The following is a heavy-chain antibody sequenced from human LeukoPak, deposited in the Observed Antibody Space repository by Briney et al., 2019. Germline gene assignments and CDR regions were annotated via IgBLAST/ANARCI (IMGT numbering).Heavy chain of an antibody. CDR1: GYTFTGYY. CDR2: INPNSGGT. CDR3: ASERRVVPADPIEYYYYYMDV. D-gene: IGHD2-2*01. Sequence: EASVKVSCKASGYTFTGYYMHWVRQAPGQGLEWMGWINPNSGGTNYAQKFQGRVTMTRDTSISTAYMELSRLRSDDTAVYYCASERRVVPADPIEYYYYYMDVWGKGTTVTVSS. V-gene: IGHV1-2*02. J-gene: IGHJ6*03.